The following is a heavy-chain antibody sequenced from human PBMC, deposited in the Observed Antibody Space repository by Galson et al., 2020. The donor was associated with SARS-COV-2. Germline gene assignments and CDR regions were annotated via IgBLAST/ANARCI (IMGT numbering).Heavy chain of an antibody. D-gene: IGHD3-10*02. J-gene: IGHJ4*02. CDR3: ASSYEYSTMSVIPTKKGFDY. Sequence: KIGESLKISCEASGFTFSDFSMNWVRQAPGKGLEWVSFISSRGTDTYYADSVQGRFIISRDNAKNSLHLQMNSLRGEDTAMYYCASSYEYSTMSVIPTKKGFDYWGQGVLVTVSS. CDR1: GFTFSDFS. V-gene: IGHV3-21*01. CDR2: ISSRGTDT.